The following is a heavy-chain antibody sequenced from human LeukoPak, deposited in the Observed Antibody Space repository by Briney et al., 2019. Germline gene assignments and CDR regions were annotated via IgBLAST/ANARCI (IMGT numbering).Heavy chain of an antibody. CDR2: ISGSAHKI. J-gene: IGHJ4*02. V-gene: IGHV3-23*01. D-gene: IGHD5-18*01. CDR3: AGRPTGYSSGYIH. CDR1: GITFSNYA. Sequence: GGSLRLSCVASGITFSNYAVSWVRQAPEKGLDWVSVISGSAHKIRYPDSVKGRFTISRDNSENIVYLQMNNLRVGDTAVYYCAGRPTGYSSGYIHWGQGTLVTVSS.